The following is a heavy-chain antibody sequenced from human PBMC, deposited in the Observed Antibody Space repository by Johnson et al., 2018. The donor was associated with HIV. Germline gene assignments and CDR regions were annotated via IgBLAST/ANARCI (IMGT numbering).Heavy chain of an antibody. V-gene: IGHV3-20*04. J-gene: IGHJ3*02. Sequence: VQLVESGGGLVQPGGSLRLSCAASGFTFSSYAMSWVRQAPGKGLEWVSGINWNGGSTGYADSVKGRVTISRDNAKNSLYLQLNSLRAEDTAVYYCARGIQPDAFDIWGQGTMVT. CDR1: GFTFSSYA. D-gene: IGHD2-2*01. CDR2: INWNGGST. CDR3: ARGIQPDAFDI.